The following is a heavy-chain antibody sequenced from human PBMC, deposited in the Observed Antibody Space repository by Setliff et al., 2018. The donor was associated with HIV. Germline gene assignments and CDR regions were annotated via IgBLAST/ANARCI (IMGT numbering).Heavy chain of an antibody. D-gene: IGHD3-10*01. J-gene: IGHJ4*02. CDR3: ARKPRDGYYIDY. Sequence: GGSLRLSCAASGFIFDDYAMHWVRQPPGKGLEWVSGISWNSGNIVYADSVKGRFTISRDNSKKTLYLQMNSLRAEDTAVYYCARKPRDGYYIDYWGQGTLVTVSS. V-gene: IGHV3-9*01. CDR1: GFIFDDYA. CDR2: ISWNSGNI.